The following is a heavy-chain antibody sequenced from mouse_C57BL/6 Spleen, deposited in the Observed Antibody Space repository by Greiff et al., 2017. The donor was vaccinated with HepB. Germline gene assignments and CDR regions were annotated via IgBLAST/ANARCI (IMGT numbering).Heavy chain of an antibody. CDR2: ISDGGSYT. Sequence: EVKVVESGGGLVKPGGSLKLSCAASGFTFSSYAMSWVRQTPEKRLEWVATISDGGSYTYYPDNVKGRFTISRDNAKNNLYLQMSHLKSEDTAMYYCARDREDYDGYYSYWYFDVWGTGTTVTVSS. D-gene: IGHD2-3*01. CDR3: ARDREDYDGYYSYWYFDV. CDR1: GFTFSSYA. V-gene: IGHV5-4*01. J-gene: IGHJ1*03.